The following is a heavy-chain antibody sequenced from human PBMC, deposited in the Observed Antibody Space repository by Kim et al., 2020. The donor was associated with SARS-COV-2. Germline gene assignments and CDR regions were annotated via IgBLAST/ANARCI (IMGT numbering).Heavy chain of an antibody. J-gene: IGHJ5*02. V-gene: IGHV4-34*01. Sequence: SETLSLTCAVYGGSFSGYYWSWIRQPPGKGLEWIGEINHSGSTNYNPSLKSRVTISVDTSKNQFSLKLSSVTAADTAVYYCARDVIGRFDPWGQGTLVTVSS. D-gene: IGHD3-22*01. CDR2: INHSGST. CDR3: ARDVIGRFDP. CDR1: GGSFSGYY.